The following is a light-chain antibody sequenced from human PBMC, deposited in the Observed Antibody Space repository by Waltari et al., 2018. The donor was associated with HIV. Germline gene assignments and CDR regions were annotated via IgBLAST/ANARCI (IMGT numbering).Light chain of an antibody. J-gene: IGLJ3*02. V-gene: IGLV3-1*01. Sequence: SSDLSQPPSVSVSTGQTASITCSGDILGGQYSRGYQRRRGLSPVLVIYQDNKQPSGSPGRFSGANSGDTATLTISGTQAMDEADYYCQVWDSNTYVTFGGGTKLTVL. CDR3: QVWDSNTYVT. CDR1: ILGGQY. CDR2: QDN.